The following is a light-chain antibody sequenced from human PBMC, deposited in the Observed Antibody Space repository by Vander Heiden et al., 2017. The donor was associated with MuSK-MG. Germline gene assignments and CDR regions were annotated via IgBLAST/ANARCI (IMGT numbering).Light chain of an antibody. Sequence: SYELTQPPSVSVSPGQTATITRSEDKLGDRFTSWYQKKPGQSPVLVTYQDTQRPSGIPERFSGSNSGNTATLTISGTQAMDEADYYCQAWGSSTVVFGGGTQLTVL. J-gene: IGLJ2*01. V-gene: IGLV3-1*01. CDR3: QAWGSSTVV. CDR2: QDT. CDR1: KLGDRF.